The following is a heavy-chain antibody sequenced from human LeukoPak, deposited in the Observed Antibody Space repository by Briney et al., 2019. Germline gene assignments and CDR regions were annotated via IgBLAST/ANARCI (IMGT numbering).Heavy chain of an antibody. D-gene: IGHD4-17*01. CDR1: GYTFTNYY. CDR2: INPSGGNT. J-gene: IGHJ3*02. Sequence: ASVKVSCKASGYTFTNYYVHWVRQAPGQGLEWMGLINPSGGNTRYAQKFQGRVTMTRGMSTSTVYMELSSLRSEDTAVYYCARGGHIRTTVTSDAFDIWGQGTMVTVSS. CDR3: ARGGHIRTTVTSDAFDI. V-gene: IGHV1-46*01.